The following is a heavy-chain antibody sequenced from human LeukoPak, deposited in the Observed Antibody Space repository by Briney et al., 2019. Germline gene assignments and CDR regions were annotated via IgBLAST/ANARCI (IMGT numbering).Heavy chain of an antibody. J-gene: IGHJ4*02. Sequence: GSLRLSCAASGFTFSSYGIHWIRQPPGKGLEWIGYIYYSGSTNYNPSLKSRVTISVDTSKNQFSLKLSSVTAADTAVYYCARHQATVVTPGFDYWGQGTLVTVSS. CDR2: IYYSGST. CDR3: ARHQATVVTPGFDY. CDR1: GFTFSSYG. D-gene: IGHD4-23*01. V-gene: IGHV4-59*08.